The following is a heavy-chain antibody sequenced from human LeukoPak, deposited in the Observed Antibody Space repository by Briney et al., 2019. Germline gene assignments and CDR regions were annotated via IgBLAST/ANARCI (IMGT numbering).Heavy chain of an antibody. V-gene: IGHV4-38-2*02. D-gene: IGHD3-10*01. CDR1: GFSIRSDSY. Sequence: SETLSLTCTVSGFSIRSDSYWGWIRQPPGKGLEWIGNTHHSGSTFYNPSLKSRVTISVDTSKNQFSLKLSSVTAADTAVYYCARWGGGKYYYGSGSRVVYYMDVWGKGTTVTISS. CDR3: ARWGGGKYYYGSGSRVVYYMDV. J-gene: IGHJ6*03. CDR2: THHSGST.